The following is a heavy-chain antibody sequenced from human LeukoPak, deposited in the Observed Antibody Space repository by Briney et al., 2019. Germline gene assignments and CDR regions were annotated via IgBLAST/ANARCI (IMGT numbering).Heavy chain of an antibody. CDR2: IYPCDSAGDSDT. Sequence: GESLKISCNGSGYSFTNYWIGWVRQMLGKGLEWMGIIYPCDSAGDSDTRYSPSFRGQVTISADKSISTAYLHWTSLKASDTAMYYCASLGYYGSANKPFDPWGQGTLVTVSS. D-gene: IGHD3-10*01. J-gene: IGHJ5*02. V-gene: IGHV5-51*01. CDR3: ASLGYYGSANKPFDP. CDR1: GYSFTNYW.